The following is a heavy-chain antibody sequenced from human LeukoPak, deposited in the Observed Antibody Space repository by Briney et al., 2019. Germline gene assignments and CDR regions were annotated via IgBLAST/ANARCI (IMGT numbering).Heavy chain of an antibody. CDR1: GFTFSDHA. V-gene: IGHV3-13*01. CDR3: VRQKKSHGDFDY. J-gene: IGHJ4*02. D-gene: IGHD7-27*01. Sequence: GGSLRLSCAASGFTFSDHAMHWVRQAPGKGLEWVSAVGIAADTFYPGSVKGRFTISRENAKNSLYLQMNSLRVEDTAVYYCVRQKKSHGDFDYWGQGTLVTVSS. CDR2: VGIAADT.